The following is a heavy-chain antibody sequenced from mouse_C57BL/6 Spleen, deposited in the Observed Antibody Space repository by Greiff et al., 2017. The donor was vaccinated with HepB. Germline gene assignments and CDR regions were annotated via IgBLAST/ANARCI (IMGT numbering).Heavy chain of an antibody. CDR1: GYSFTDYN. Sequence: EVQVVESGPELVKPGASVKISCKASGYSFTDYNMNWVKQSNGKSLEWIGVINPNYGTTSYNQKFKGKATLTVDQSSSTAYMQLNSLTSEDSAVYYCARWAYSNYPYYFDYWGQGTTLTVSS. D-gene: IGHD2-5*01. CDR3: ARWAYSNYPYYFDY. J-gene: IGHJ2*01. CDR2: INPNYGTT. V-gene: IGHV1-39*01.